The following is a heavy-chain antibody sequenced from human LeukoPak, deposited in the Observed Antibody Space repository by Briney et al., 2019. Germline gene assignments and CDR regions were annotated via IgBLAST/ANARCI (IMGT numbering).Heavy chain of an antibody. CDR2: ISGSGGST. V-gene: IGHV3-23*01. CDR3: AKADNWNYGWFDP. Sequence: GGSLRLSCAVSGFTFSSYAMSWVRQAPGRGLEWVSVISGSGGSTYYADSVKGRFTISRDNSKNTLYLQMNSLRAEDTALYYCAKADNWNYGWFDPWGQGTLVTVSS. J-gene: IGHJ5*02. D-gene: IGHD1-7*01. CDR1: GFTFSSYA.